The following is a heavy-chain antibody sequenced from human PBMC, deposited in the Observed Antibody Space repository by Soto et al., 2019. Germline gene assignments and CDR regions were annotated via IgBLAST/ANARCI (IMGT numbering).Heavy chain of an antibody. CDR1: GFTFSSYS. V-gene: IGHV3-48*01. CDR3: VRGHCTSMSCYGLGNPTSGTENIYGVDV. Sequence: QPGGSLRLSCAASGFTFSSYSMNWVRQAPGKGLEWVSYISSSSSTIYYADSVKGRFTISRDNVKNSLYLQMNSLRAGDTAVYYCVRGHCTSMSCYGLGNPTSGTENIYGVDVWGQGTSVTVSS. CDR2: ISSSSSTI. D-gene: IGHD2-2*01. J-gene: IGHJ6*02.